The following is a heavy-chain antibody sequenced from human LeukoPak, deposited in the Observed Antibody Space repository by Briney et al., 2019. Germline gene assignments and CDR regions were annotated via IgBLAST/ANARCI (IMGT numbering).Heavy chain of an antibody. CDR2: ISSSSSTM. CDR3: VRDHHRRLYDSQARDTFDI. V-gene: IGHV3-48*01. CDR1: GFTFSIYE. Sequence: GGSLRLSCAASGFTFSIYEMNWVRQAPGKGLEWVSYISSSSSTMYYAASVKGRFSISRDNAQNSLYLQMNSLRAEDTAVYYCVRDHHRRLYDSQARDTFDIWGQGTMVTVSS. D-gene: IGHD3-22*01. J-gene: IGHJ3*02.